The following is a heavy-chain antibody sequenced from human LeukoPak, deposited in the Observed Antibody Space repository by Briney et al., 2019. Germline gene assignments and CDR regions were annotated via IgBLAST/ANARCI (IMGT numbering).Heavy chain of an antibody. V-gene: IGHV3-30*02. CDR3: AKIFRYCSSTSCYSYYYYYYMDV. Sequence: GGSLRLCCAASGFTFSSYGMHWVRQAPGKGLEWVAFIRYDGSNKYYADSVKGRFTISRDNSKNTLYLQMNSLRAEDTAVYYCAKIFRYCSSTSCYSYYYYYYMDVWGKGTTVTISS. CDR2: IRYDGSNK. D-gene: IGHD2-2*01. CDR1: GFTFSSYG. J-gene: IGHJ6*03.